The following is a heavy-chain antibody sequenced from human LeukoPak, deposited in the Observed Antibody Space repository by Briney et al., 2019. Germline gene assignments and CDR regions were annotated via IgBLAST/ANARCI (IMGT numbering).Heavy chain of an antibody. V-gene: IGHV1-24*01. J-gene: IGHJ4*02. CDR2: FDPGNGET. Sequence: ASVKVSCKVSGYSLTELSMHWVRQAPGKGLEWMGGFDPGNGETIFTKNFQGRVTMTDDTSTDTAYMELSSLRSEDTAMYYCVRGTDYWGQGTLVTVAS. CDR3: VRGTDY. CDR1: GYSLTELS.